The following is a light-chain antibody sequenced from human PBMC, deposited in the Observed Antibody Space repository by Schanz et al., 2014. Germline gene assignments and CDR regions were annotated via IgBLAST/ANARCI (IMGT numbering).Light chain of an antibody. CDR2: TVS. V-gene: IGLV2-14*01. CDR1: SSDIGDDKY. CDR3: SSYTTASTLVL. Sequence: QSALTQPAAVSGSPGQSITISCIGSSSDIGDDKYVSWYQQHPGKAPKLIIYTVSNRPSGVSDRFSGSKSGNTASLTISGLQAEDEADYYCSSYTTASTLVLFGGGTKLTVL. J-gene: IGLJ2*01.